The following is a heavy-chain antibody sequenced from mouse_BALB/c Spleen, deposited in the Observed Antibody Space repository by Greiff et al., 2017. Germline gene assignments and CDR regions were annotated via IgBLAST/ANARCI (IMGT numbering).Heavy chain of an antibody. CDR1: GFTFSSFG. V-gene: IGHV5-17*02. CDR2: ISSGSSTI. J-gene: IGHJ3*01. CDR3: ARAYYGNYDPPWCAY. D-gene: IGHD2-10*01. Sequence: EVQVVESGGGLVQPGGSRKLSCAASGFTFSSFGMHWVRQAPEKGLEWVAYISSGSSTIYYADTVKGRFTISRDNPKNTLFLQMTSLRSEDTAMYYCARAYYGNYDPPWCAYWGQGTLVTVSA.